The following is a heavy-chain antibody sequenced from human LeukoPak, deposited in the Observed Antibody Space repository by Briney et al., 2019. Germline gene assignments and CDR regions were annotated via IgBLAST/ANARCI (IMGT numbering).Heavy chain of an antibody. J-gene: IGHJ3*02. Sequence: ASVKVSCKVSGYTLTELSMHWVRQAPGQGLEWMGWINTNTGNPTYAQGFTGRFVFSLDTSVSTAYLQISSLKAEDTAVYYCASGAVAGTRAFDIWGQGTMVTVSS. CDR2: INTNTGNP. V-gene: IGHV7-4-1*02. D-gene: IGHD6-19*01. CDR3: ASGAVAGTRAFDI. CDR1: GYTLTELS.